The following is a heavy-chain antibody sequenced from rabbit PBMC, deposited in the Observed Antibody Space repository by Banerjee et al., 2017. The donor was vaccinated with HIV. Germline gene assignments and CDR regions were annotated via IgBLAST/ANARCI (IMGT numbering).Heavy chain of an antibody. CDR2: IYTGDGST. D-gene: IGHD1-1*01. J-gene: IGHJ2*01. CDR3: ARGDRGSGYRGAFDP. CDR1: RFSFSGSYW. Sequence: QEQLEESGGDLVQPEGSLTLTCTASRFSFSGSYWICWVRQAPGKGLEWIACIYTGDGSTYYASWVNGRFSISKSSSTTVTLQMTSLTAADTATYFCARGDRGSGYRGAFDPRGQGTLVTVS. V-gene: IGHV1S45*01.